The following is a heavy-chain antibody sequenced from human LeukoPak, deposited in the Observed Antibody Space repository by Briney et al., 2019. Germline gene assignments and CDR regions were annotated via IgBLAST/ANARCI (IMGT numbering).Heavy chain of an antibody. D-gene: IGHD6-13*01. CDR2: ISAYNGNT. Sequence: ASVKVSCKASGYTFTSYDINWVRQATGQGLEWMGWISAYNGNTNYAQKLQGRVTMTTDTSTMKLRSLRSDDTAVYYCASPGGGSSNWYLSLDVWGKGTTVTVSS. CDR3: ASPGGGSSNWYLSLDV. V-gene: IGHV1-18*01. CDR1: GYTFTSYD. J-gene: IGHJ6*04.